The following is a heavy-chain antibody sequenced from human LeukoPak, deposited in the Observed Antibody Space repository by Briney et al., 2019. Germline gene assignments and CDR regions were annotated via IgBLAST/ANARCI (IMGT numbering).Heavy chain of an antibody. CDR2: ISRDGSNK. CDR1: GFPLSNYG. J-gene: IGHJ4*02. Sequence: GGSLRLSCAASGFPLSNYGIHWVRQAPGKGLEWVAVISRDGSNKNYADSVKGRFTISRDNSKNTVYLQINSLRPEGTAVYHCARALLRGVIGYLDNWGQGTLVTVSS. D-gene: IGHD3-10*01. V-gene: IGHV3-30-3*01. CDR3: ARALLRGVIGYLDN.